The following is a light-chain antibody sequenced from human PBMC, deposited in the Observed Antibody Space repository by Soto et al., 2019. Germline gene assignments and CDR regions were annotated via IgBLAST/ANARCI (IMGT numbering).Light chain of an antibody. J-gene: IGKJ5*01. Sequence: DIQMTQSPSSLSVSVGDRVTITCQASRYIGNYLNWYQQKPVKAPKLLINDASSLEMGVPSRFSGSGSGTDFSVTISSLQPEDIATYYCQQYHSLPITFGQGTRLDI. V-gene: IGKV1-33*01. CDR3: QQYHSLPIT. CDR1: RYIGNY. CDR2: DAS.